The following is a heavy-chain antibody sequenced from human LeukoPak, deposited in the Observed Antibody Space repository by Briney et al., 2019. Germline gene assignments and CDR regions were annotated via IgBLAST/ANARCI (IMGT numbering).Heavy chain of an antibody. CDR2: IYHSGST. Sequence: SQTLSLTCTVSGGSISSGGYYWSWIRQHPGKGLEWIGYIYHSGSTYYNPSLKSRVTISVDRSKNQFSLKLSSVTAADTAVYYCAREGTGYYDILTGFDYWGQGTLVTVSS. CDR3: AREGTGYYDILTGFDY. V-gene: IGHV4-31*03. D-gene: IGHD3-9*01. J-gene: IGHJ4*02. CDR1: GGSISSGGYY.